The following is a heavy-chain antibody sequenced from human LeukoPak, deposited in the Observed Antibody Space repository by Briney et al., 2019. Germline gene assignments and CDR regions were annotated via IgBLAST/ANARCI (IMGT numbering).Heavy chain of an antibody. V-gene: IGHV4-59*08. Sequence: PSETLSLTCTVSGGSISNYYWSWIRQPPGKRLEWIAYASYSGSSSSNPSLESRVTISVDMSKNQFSLRLSSVTASDTAVYYCARLQGRGDNYLDYWGQGTLVTVSS. D-gene: IGHD7-27*01. CDR1: GGSISNYY. J-gene: IGHJ4*02. CDR3: ARLQGRGDNYLDY. CDR2: ASYSGSS.